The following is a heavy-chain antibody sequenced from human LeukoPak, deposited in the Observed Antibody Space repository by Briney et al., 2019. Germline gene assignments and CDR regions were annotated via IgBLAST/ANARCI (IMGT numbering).Heavy chain of an antibody. CDR1: GGSLSGYY. CDR2: INHSGST. CDR3: ARGTAVINGDLPFEADY. Sequence: PSETLSLTCAVYGGSLSGYYWSWLRQPPGKGLEWIGEINHSGSTNYNPSLKSRVTISVDTSKNQFSLKLSSVTAADTAVYYCARGTAVINGDLPFEADYWGQGTLVTVSS. D-gene: IGHD4-17*01. V-gene: IGHV4-34*01. J-gene: IGHJ4*02.